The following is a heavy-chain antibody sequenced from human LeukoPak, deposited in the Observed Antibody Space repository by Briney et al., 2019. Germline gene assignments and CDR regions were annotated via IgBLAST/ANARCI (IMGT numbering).Heavy chain of an antibody. Sequence: GGSLRLSCAASGFTFSDYYMSWIRQAPGKGLEWVSYVSSSGSTIYCADSVKGRFTISRDNAKNSLYLQMNSLRAEDTAVYYCARAVDYGDYGYFDYWGQGTLVTVSS. CDR2: VSSSGSTI. J-gene: IGHJ4*02. CDR1: GFTFSDYY. D-gene: IGHD4-17*01. CDR3: ARAVDYGDYGYFDY. V-gene: IGHV3-11*01.